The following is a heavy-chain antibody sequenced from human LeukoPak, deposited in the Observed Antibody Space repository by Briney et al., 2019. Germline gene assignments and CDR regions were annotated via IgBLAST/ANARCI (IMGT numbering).Heavy chain of an antibody. CDR1: GGSIDSHY. Sequence: SETLSLTCTVSGGSIDSHYWSWNRQSAGKGLEWIGRFFTGGSTYYNPSLESRVTMSVDTSKNQFSLELRSVTAADTAVYFCARGSGVAVGMDVWGQGTTVIVSS. CDR3: ARGSGVAVGMDV. J-gene: IGHJ6*02. CDR2: FFTGGST. D-gene: IGHD6-19*01. V-gene: IGHV4-4*07.